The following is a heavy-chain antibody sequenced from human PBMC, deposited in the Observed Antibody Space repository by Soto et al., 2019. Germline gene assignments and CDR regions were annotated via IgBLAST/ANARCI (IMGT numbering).Heavy chain of an antibody. CDR3: ARGASGTAMDAFDI. D-gene: IGHD1-7*01. Sequence: GGSLRLSCAASGFTFSSYDMHWVRKVTGKGLEWVSAIGTAGDTYYPGSVKGRFTISRENAKNSLYLQMNSLRAGDTAVYYCARGASGTAMDAFDIWGQGTMVTVSS. CDR1: GFTFSSYD. V-gene: IGHV3-13*01. CDR2: IGTAGDT. J-gene: IGHJ3*02.